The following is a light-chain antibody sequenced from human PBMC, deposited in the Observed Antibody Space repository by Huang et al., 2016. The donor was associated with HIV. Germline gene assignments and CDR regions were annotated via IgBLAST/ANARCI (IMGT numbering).Light chain of an antibody. CDR1: QSVFFNSNNKNY. Sequence: DIVMTQSPDSLAVSLGERATINCKSSQSVFFNSNNKNYLAWYQPKPGQPPKLLIYWSSTLESGVPDRFSGSGSGTDFTLTISSLQAADVAVYYCQQYDSTPYTFGQGTKLEIK. V-gene: IGKV4-1*01. CDR2: WSS. J-gene: IGKJ2*01. CDR3: QQYDSTPYT.